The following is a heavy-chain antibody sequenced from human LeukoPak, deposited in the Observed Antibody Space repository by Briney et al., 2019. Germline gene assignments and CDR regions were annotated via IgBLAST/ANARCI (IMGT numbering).Heavy chain of an antibody. CDR2: IKQDGSEK. Sequence: GGSLRLSCAASGFTFSSYWMSWVRQAPGKGLEWVANIKQDGSEKYYVDSVKGRFTISRDNAKNSLYLQMNSPRAEDTAVYYCARVYSRSSGWYGSLRYWGQGTLVTVSS. D-gene: IGHD6-19*01. V-gene: IGHV3-7*01. J-gene: IGHJ4*02. CDR1: GFTFSSYW. CDR3: ARVYSRSSGWYGSLRY.